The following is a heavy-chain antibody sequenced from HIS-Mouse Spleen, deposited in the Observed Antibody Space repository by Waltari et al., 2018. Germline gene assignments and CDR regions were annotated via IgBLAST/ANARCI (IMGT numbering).Heavy chain of an antibody. CDR2: SYYSGGN. CDR3: AREIPYSSSWYDWYFDL. V-gene: IGHV4-39*07. J-gene: IGHJ2*01. CDR1: GGSISSSSYY. D-gene: IGHD6-13*01. Sequence: QLQLQESGPGLVKPSETLSLTCTVSGGSISSSSYYLGWIRQPPGKGLEGIGSSYYSGGNYYNPSLKGRVTISVDTSKNQFSLKLSAVTAADTAVYYCAREIPYSSSWYDWYFDLWGRGTLVTVSS.